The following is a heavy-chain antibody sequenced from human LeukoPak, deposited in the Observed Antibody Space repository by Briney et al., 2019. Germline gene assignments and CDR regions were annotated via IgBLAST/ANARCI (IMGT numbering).Heavy chain of an antibody. CDR2: MNPNSGNT. CDR1: GYTFTGYY. J-gene: IGHJ4*02. V-gene: IGHV1-8*02. D-gene: IGHD2-15*01. Sequence: ASVKVSCKASGYTFTGYYMHWVRQAPGQGLEWMGWMNPNSGNTGYAQKFQGRVTMTRNTSISTAYMELSSLRSEDTAVYYCARGRPGYCSGGSCYSSLKYDYSGQGTLVTVSS. CDR3: ARGRPGYCSGGSCYSSLKYDY.